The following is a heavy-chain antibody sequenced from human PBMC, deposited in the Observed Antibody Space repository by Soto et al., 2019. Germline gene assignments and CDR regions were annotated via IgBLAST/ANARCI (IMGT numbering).Heavy chain of an antibody. J-gene: IGHJ4*02. CDR3: ARILNYYDSSGYSPHFDY. CDR2: IYYSGST. D-gene: IGHD3-22*01. V-gene: IGHV4-31*03. Sequence: SETLSLTCTVSGGSISSGGYYWSWIRQHPGKGLEWIGYIYYSGSTYYNPSLKSRVTISVDTSKNQFSLKLSSVTAADTAVYYCARILNYYDSSGYSPHFDYWGQGTLVTAPQ. CDR1: GGSISSGGYY.